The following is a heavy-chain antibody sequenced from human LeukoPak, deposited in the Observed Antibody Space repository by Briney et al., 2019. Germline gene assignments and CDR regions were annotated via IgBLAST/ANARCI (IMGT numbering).Heavy chain of an antibody. CDR1: GFTFSSYA. V-gene: IGHV3-23*01. D-gene: IGHD5-18*01. Sequence: PGGSLRLSCAASGFTFSSYAMSWVRQAPGKGLEWVSAISGSGGSTYYADSVKGRFTISRDNSKNTLYLQMNSLRAEDTAVYYCARDRFVDTGYFDYWGQGTLVTVSS. CDR2: ISGSGGST. CDR3: ARDRFVDTGYFDY. J-gene: IGHJ4*02.